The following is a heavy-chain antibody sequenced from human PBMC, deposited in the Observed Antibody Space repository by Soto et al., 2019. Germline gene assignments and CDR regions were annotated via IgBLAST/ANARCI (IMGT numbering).Heavy chain of an antibody. J-gene: IGHJ6*02. V-gene: IGHV3-23*01. CDR2: ISVSGGST. Sequence: GGSLRLSCGASGFTFRRYAMSWVRQAPWKWLEWVSSISVSGGSTDYADSGKVRVTIPRDNSKNTLYLQMNSLRAEDTAVYYCAKTTMLRGVRDYYGMDVWGQGTTVTVSS. CDR3: AKTTMLRGVRDYYGMDV. D-gene: IGHD3-10*01. CDR1: GFTFRRYA.